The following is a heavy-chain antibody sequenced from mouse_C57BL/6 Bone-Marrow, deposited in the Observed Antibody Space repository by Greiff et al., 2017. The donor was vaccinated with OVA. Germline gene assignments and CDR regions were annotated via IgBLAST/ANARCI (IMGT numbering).Heavy chain of an antibody. CDR1: GYTFTSYW. CDR3: ARRAYYSNYFYYFDY. Sequence: QVQLKQPGAELVRPGSSVKLSCKASGYTFTSYWMHWVKQRPIQGLEWIGNIDPSDSETHYNQKFKDKATLTVDKSSSTAYMQLSSLTSEDSAVYYCARRAYYSNYFYYFDYWGQGTTLTVSS. D-gene: IGHD2-5*01. J-gene: IGHJ2*01. V-gene: IGHV1-52*01. CDR2: IDPSDSET.